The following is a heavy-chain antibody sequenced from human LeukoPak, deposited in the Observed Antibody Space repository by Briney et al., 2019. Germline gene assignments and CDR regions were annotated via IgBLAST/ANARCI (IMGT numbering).Heavy chain of an antibody. D-gene: IGHD3/OR15-3a*01. Sequence: SVKVSCKASGGSFSTYTISWVRQAPGQGLEWMGGIIPMFGATNYAQKFQGRVTITAYKSTTTAYMELSSLRSEDTAIYYCASGSQFSPGSRDYQYYMDVWGKGTTVTVSS. J-gene: IGHJ6*03. CDR2: IIPMFGAT. V-gene: IGHV1-69*06. CDR1: GGSFSTYT. CDR3: ASGSQFSPGSRDYQYYMDV.